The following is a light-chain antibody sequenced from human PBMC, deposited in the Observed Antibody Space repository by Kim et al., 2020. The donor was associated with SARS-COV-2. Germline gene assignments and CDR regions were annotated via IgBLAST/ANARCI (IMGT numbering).Light chain of an antibody. V-gene: IGLV2-14*03. CDR2: DVS. Sequence: QSALTQPASVSGSPGQSITISCTGTSSDVGGYNYVSWYPQHPGKAPKLMIYDVSNRPSGVSNRFSGSKSGNTASLTIPGLQAEDEADYYCSSYTSSSTLEVFGGGTQLTVL. CDR1: SSDVGGYNY. CDR3: SSYTSSSTLEV. J-gene: IGLJ3*02.